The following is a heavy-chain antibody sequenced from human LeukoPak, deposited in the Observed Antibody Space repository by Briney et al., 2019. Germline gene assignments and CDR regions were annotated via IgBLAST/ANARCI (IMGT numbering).Heavy chain of an antibody. CDR2: IRYDGSNK. V-gene: IGHV3-30*02. CDR1: GFTFSSYG. CDR3: AKDLGYCSGGSCPKINYYYYYGMDV. J-gene: IGHJ6*02. D-gene: IGHD2-15*01. Sequence: PGGSLRLSCAASGFTFSSYGMHWVRQAPGKGLEWVAFIRYDGSNKYYADSVKGRFTISRDNSKNTLYLQMKSLRAEDTAVYYCAKDLGYCSGGSCPKINYYYYYGMDVWGQGTTVTVSS.